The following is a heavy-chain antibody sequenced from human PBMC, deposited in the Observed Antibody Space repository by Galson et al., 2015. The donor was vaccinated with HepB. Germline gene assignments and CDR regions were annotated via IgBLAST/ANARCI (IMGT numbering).Heavy chain of an antibody. CDR3: ARARRRDYYDSSGYLDY. CDR1: GGSFSGYY. Sequence: SETLSLTCAVYGGSFSGYYWSRIRQPPGKGLEWIGEINHSGSTNYNPSLKSRVTISVDTSKNQFSLKLSSVTAADTAVYYCARARRRDYYDSSGYLDYWGQGTLVTVSS. J-gene: IGHJ4*02. CDR2: INHSGST. V-gene: IGHV4-34*01. D-gene: IGHD3-22*01.